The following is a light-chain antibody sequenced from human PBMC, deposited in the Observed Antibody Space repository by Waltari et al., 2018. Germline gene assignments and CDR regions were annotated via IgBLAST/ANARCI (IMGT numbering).Light chain of an antibody. V-gene: IGKV3-15*01. CDR3: HQYKNWPRSYT. CDR1: QSVSSN. J-gene: IGKJ2*01. Sequence: EIVMTQSPATLSVSPGERANLSCRASQSVSSNLALYQQKPSQAPRLLIYDASTRATGIPARFSGSGSGTEFTLTISSLQSEDFAVYYCHQYKNWPRSYTFGQGTKLEIK. CDR2: DAS.